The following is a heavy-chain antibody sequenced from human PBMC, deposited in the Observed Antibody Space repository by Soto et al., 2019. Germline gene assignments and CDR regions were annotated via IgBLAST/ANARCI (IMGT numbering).Heavy chain of an antibody. D-gene: IGHD6-25*01. V-gene: IGHV1-69*02. CDR3: ARGGYNRLGSNFDY. J-gene: IGHJ4*02. Sequence: SVKVSCKASGGTFSSYTISWVRQAPGQGLEWMGRIIPILGIANYAQKFQGRVTITADKSTSTAYMGLSSLRSEDTAVYYCARGGYNRLGSNFDYWGQGTLVTVSS. CDR1: GGTFSSYT. CDR2: IIPILGIA.